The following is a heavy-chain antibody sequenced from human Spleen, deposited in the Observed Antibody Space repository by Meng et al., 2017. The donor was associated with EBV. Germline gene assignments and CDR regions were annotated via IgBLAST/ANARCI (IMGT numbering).Heavy chain of an antibody. V-gene: IGHV4-30-2*01. CDR1: GDSISSGAYS. J-gene: IGHJ4*02. CDR2: IYQRGFA. CDR3: ARAHCSGGSCYLRKAYFDY. D-gene: IGHD2-15*01. Sequence: QLLLQESGSGLVKPSQPLSLTVAVPGDSISSGAYSWSWTRQAPGKVLEWIGYIYQRGFAYYNPSLISRATISLDRSRNQISLKLSSVTAADTAVYYCARAHCSGGSCYLRKAYFDYWGQGALVTVSA.